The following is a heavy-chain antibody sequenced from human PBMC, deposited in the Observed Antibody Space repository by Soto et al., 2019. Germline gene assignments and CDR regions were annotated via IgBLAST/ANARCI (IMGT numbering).Heavy chain of an antibody. J-gene: IGHJ4*02. CDR3: AHRDSTGTTTYFDS. D-gene: IGHD1-1*01. CDR1: GFSFTTTRMG. V-gene: IGHV2-5*02. Sequence: QITLKEAGPTLVKPTETLTLTCTFSGFSFTTTRMGVAWTRQPPGKALEGIAIIYWDGESRYNPLLRRRLTLTEDTSKNQVVLTMTNMDPKDTATYYCAHRDSTGTTTYFDSWGQGIPVTVAS. CDR2: IYWDGES.